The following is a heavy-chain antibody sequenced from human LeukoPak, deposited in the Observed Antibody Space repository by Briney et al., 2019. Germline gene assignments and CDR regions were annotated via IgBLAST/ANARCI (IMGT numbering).Heavy chain of an antibody. Sequence: PGGSLRLSCAASGFTFSSYDMHWVRQATGKGLEWVSAIGTAGDTYYPGSVKGRFTISRENAKNSLYLQMNSLRAEDTAVYYCANLWLRGPNGVDPWGQGTLVTVSS. D-gene: IGHD6-19*01. CDR3: ANLWLRGPNGVDP. CDR1: GFTFSSYD. CDR2: IGTAGDT. V-gene: IGHV3-13*01. J-gene: IGHJ5*02.